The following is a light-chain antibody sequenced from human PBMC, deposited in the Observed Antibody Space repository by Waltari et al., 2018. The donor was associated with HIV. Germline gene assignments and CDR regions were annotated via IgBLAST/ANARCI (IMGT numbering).Light chain of an antibody. V-gene: IGLV1-40*01. CDR2: GDT. J-gene: IGLJ2*01. Sequence: HSVLTQAPSVSGAPGQRVTISCSGSSPTIGAGYDVHWYQQRPGTAPKLLIYGDTNRPSGVPDRFSGSKSATSASLVITGLQPEDEADYYCQSFDSSLSSSVVFGGGTKLTVL. CDR3: QSFDSSLSSSVV. CDR1: SPTIGAGYD.